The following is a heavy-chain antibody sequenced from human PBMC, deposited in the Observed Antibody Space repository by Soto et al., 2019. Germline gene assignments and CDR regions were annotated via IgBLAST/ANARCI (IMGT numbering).Heavy chain of an antibody. CDR1: GASVSTGAYY. J-gene: IGHJ5*02. Sequence: SETLSLTWTGSGASVSTGAYYWGWVRQRQGRGLEWIGYVYESGYTYYNMSLKSRLTISLDRSNNQFSLGLTSVTAADTAVYYCVRALRHTAMVHAWFDPWGQGTLVTVSS. D-gene: IGHD5-18*01. CDR3: VRALRHTAMVHAWFDP. V-gene: IGHV4-31*02. CDR2: VYESGYT.